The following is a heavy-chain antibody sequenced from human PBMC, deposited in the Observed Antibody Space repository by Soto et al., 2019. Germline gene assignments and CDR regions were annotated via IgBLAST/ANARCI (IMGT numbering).Heavy chain of an antibody. V-gene: IGHV3-23*01. CDR3: ATLDYYYMDV. CDR1: GFTFSSYA. Sequence: GGSLRLSCAVSGFTFSSYAMSWVRQAPGKGLEWVPAISGSGGSTYYADSVKGRFTISRDNSKNTLYLQMNSLRAEDTAVYYCATLDYYYMDVWGKGTTVTVSS. CDR2: ISGSGGST. J-gene: IGHJ6*03.